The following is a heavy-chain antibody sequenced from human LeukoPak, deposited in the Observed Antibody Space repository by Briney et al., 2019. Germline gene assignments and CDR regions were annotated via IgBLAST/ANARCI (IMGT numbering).Heavy chain of an antibody. CDR3: ARGGYNSDWSRIDY. CDR2: KSYDGGKN. CDR1: GFTLSNYA. D-gene: IGHD6-19*01. V-gene: IGHV3-30*04. Sequence: PGGSLRLSCVAYGFTLSNYAMHCVRQAPGTGMEWVALKSYDGGKNNYADSVKGRFTISRDNSNNTLYLQMNSLRAEDTAVYYCARGGYNSDWSRIDYWGQGTLVTVSS. J-gene: IGHJ4*02.